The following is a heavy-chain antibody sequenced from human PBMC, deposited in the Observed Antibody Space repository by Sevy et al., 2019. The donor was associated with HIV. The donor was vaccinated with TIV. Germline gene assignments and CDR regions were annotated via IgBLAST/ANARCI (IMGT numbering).Heavy chain of an antibody. CDR2: LDYSGST. Sequence: SETLSLTCTVSAGSISSYYWIWIRQPPGKGLEWIGYLDYSGSTNYNPSLKGRVSISVDTSKNPISLKMTSVTAADTAVYYCARAGGSTDWGMDVWGQGTTVTVSS. D-gene: IGHD2-2*01. J-gene: IGHJ6*02. CDR1: AGSISSYY. CDR3: ARAGGSTDWGMDV. V-gene: IGHV4-59*13.